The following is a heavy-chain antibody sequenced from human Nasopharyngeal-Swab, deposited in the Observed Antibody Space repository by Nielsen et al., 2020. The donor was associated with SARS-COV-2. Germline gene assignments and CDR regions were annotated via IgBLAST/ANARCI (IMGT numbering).Heavy chain of an antibody. CDR1: GFTFSSFG. CDR2: IAHDASNE. V-gene: IGHV3-30*03. D-gene: IGHD6-13*01. Sequence: GGSLRLSCAASGFTFSSFGMHWVRQAPGKGLEWVAFIAHDASNEYYGDSVKGRFSISRDSSKNTLYLQMDSLRGEDTAVYYCARASKMGAAAGLHPFGNWGQGALVTVSS. CDR3: ARASKMGAAAGLHPFGN. J-gene: IGHJ4*02.